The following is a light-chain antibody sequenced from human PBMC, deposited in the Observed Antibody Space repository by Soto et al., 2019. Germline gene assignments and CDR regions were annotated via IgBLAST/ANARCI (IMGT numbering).Light chain of an antibody. J-gene: IGKJ1*01. CDR3: HQYGSSPWT. Sequence: EIMLTQSPGTLSLSPGERATLSCRASQSGSSSYLAWYQQRPGQAPRLLFYDASIRATGIPDRFSGSGSGTDFSLTISRLEPEDFAVYYCHQYGSSPWTFGQGTKVEIK. CDR2: DAS. V-gene: IGKV3-20*01. CDR1: QSGSSSY.